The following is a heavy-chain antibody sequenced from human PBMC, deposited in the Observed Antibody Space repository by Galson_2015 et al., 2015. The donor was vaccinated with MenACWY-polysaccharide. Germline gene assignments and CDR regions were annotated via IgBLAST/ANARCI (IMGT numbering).Heavy chain of an antibody. CDR1: GYTFPSYG. CDR2: ISTYNGNT. Sequence: VKVSCKASGYTFPSYGVTWVRPAPGQGLEWMGRISTYNGNTNYAQKFQGRVTMTTDTSTSTAYMELRSLRSDDTAVYYCARGAGYYYYMDVWGKGTTVTVSS. CDR3: ARGAGYYYYMDV. J-gene: IGHJ6*03. V-gene: IGHV1-18*01.